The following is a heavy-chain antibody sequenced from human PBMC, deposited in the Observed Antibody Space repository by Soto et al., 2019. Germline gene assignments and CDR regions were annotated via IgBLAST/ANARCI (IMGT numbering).Heavy chain of an antibody. D-gene: IGHD7-27*01. V-gene: IGHV4-31*03. CDR1: GDSITSDNYY. J-gene: IGHJ5*02. Sequence: QVQLQESGPGLVKPSQTLALTCTVSGDSITSDNYYWTWIRHRPGGGLEWIGHVFYSGTTFYNPSLKSRLPISLDTSESQCSLRLNSVTAADTAVYYCARGLTCLTRFAPWGQGTLVTVSS. CDR2: VFYSGTT. CDR3: ARGLTCLTRFAP.